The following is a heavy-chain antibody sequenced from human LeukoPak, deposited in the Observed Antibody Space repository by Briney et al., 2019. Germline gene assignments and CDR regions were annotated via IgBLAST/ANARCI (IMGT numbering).Heavy chain of an antibody. Sequence: PGGSLRLSCAASGFTLSDYYMSWIRQAPGKGLEWVSYISSSGSTIYYADSVKGRFTISRDNAKNSLYLQMNSLRAEDTAVYYCARASDYYDSSGYYPFDYWGQGTLVTVSS. CDR2: ISSSGSTI. CDR1: GFTLSDYY. J-gene: IGHJ4*02. V-gene: IGHV3-11*01. CDR3: ARASDYYDSSGYYPFDY. D-gene: IGHD3-22*01.